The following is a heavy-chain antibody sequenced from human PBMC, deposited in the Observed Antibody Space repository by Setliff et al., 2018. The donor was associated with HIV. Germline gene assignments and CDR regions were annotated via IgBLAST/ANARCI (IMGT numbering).Heavy chain of an antibody. CDR3: ARHLYSGYDSGIIPYYYYYYMDV. V-gene: IGHV4-39*01. D-gene: IGHD5-12*01. Sequence: LSLTCTVSGGSLSSSIYYWGWIRQPPGKGLEWIGSFSYGGSTYYHPSLRSRVTMSVDTSKNQFSLKLRSVTAADTAVYYCARHLYSGYDSGIIPYYYYYYMDVWGKGSTVTVSS. J-gene: IGHJ6*03. CDR1: GGSLSSSIYY. CDR2: FSYGGST.